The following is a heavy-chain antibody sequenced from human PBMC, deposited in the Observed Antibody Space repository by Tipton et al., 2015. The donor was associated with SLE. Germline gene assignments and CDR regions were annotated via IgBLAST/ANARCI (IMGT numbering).Heavy chain of an antibody. J-gene: IGHJ6*03. D-gene: IGHD3-3*01. CDR3: ARGATIFGVVTYYYYYYMDV. V-gene: IGHV3-30*04. Sequence: SLRLSCAASGFTFSTYTFHWVRQAPGKGLEWLTFISYDGSNKYFADSVKGRFTISRDNAKNSLYLQMNSLRAEDTAVYYCARGATIFGVVTYYYYYYMDVWGKGTTVTVSS. CDR1: GFTFSTYT. CDR2: ISYDGSNK.